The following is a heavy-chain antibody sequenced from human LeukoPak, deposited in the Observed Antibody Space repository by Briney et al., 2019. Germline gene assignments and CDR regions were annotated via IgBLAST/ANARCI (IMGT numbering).Heavy chain of an antibody. J-gene: IGHJ4*02. CDR2: ISGSGGST. V-gene: IGHV3-23*01. Sequence: GGSLRLSCAASGFTFSSYAMSWVRQAPGKGLEWVSAISGSGGSTYYADSVKGRFTISRDNSKNTLYLQMNSLRAEGTAVYYCAKDRAKQWLVTGGSYYFDYWGQGTLVTVSS. D-gene: IGHD6-19*01. CDR1: GFTFSSYA. CDR3: AKDRAKQWLVTGGSYYFDY.